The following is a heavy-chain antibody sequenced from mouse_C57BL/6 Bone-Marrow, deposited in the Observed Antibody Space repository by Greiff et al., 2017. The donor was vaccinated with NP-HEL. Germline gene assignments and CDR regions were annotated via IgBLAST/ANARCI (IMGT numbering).Heavy chain of an antibody. D-gene: IGHD2-3*01. CDR3: ARLYDGYPFAY. CDR1: GFTFSSYA. J-gene: IGHJ3*01. CDR2: ISDGGSYT. Sequence: EVQVVESGGGLVKPGGSLKLSCAASGFTFSSYAMSWVRQTPEKRLEWVATISDGGSYTYYPDNVKGRFTISRDNAKNNLYLQMSHLKSEDTAMYYCARLYDGYPFAYWGQGTLVTVSA. V-gene: IGHV5-4*01.